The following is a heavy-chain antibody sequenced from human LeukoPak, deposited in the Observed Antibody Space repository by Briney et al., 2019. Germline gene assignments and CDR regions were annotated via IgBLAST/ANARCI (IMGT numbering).Heavy chain of an antibody. CDR2: ITPFNGNT. Sequence: SVKVSCKASGYTFTGYYMHWVRQAPGQGLERMGWITPFNGNTNYAQKFQDRVTITRDRSMSTAYMELSSLKSEDTAMYYCANSPDSGGLGPWGQGTLVTVSS. CDR1: GYTFTGYY. D-gene: IGHD3-10*01. V-gene: IGHV1-45*02. CDR3: ANSPDSGGLGP. J-gene: IGHJ5*02.